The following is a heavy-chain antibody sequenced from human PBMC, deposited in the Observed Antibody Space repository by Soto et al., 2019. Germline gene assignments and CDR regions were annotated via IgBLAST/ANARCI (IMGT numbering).Heavy chain of an antibody. D-gene: IGHD3-10*02. V-gene: IGHV4-34*01. CDR3: ARGGITPSMFFFDY. CDR2: IDYSGAT. Sequence: WTWIRQPPGTGLEWIGEIDYSGATHYNASVKSRVSMSVDTTKQQVSLKVTSVTAADTAVYYCARGGITPSMFFFDYWGQGTLVIVSS. J-gene: IGHJ4*02.